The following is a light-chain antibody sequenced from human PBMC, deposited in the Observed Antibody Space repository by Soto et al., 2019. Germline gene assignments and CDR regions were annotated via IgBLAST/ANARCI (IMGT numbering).Light chain of an antibody. J-gene: IGLJ1*01. V-gene: IGLV2-14*01. CDR3: SSKTSSSSPFV. CDR2: EVS. Sequence: QSALTQPGSVSGSPGQSITISCTGSTSDVGAYNYVSWYKHHPGQAPQLMIYEVSNRPSGVSNRFSGSKSGNTASLTISGLQADDEGDYYCSSKTSSSSPFVFGTGTKLTVL. CDR1: TSDVGAYNY.